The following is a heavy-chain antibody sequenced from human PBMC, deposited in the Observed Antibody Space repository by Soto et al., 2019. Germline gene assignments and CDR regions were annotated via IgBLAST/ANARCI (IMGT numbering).Heavy chain of an antibody. D-gene: IGHD3-10*01. CDR1: GFTFSSYS. J-gene: IGHJ4*02. V-gene: IGHV3-48*01. CDR3: ARGNSTGSHYNSGY. CDR2: ISRTGGVI. Sequence: GGSLRLSCAASGFTFSSYSMNWVRQAPGKGLEWVSSISRTGGVIYYADSVRARFTVSRDNAESSLYLQMNSLRAEDSAVYYCARGNSTGSHYNSGYWGQGTLVTVSS.